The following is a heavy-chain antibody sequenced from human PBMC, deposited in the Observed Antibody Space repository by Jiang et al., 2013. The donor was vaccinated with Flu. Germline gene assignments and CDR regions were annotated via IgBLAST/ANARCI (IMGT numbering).Heavy chain of an antibody. J-gene: IGHJ4*02. CDR2: INHSGST. CDR3: ARRVDSSSWFYFDY. Sequence: LLKPSETLSLTCAVYGGSFSGYYWSWIRQPPGKGLEWIGEINHSGSTNYNPSLKSRVTISVDTSKNQFSLKLSSVTAADTAVYYCARRVDSSSWFYFDYWGQGTLVTVSS. V-gene: IGHV4-34*01. CDR1: GGSFSGYY. D-gene: IGHD6-13*01.